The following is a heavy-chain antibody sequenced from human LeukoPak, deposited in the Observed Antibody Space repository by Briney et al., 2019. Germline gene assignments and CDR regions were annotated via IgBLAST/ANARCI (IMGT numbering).Heavy chain of an antibody. CDR2: ISVSGGST. V-gene: IGHV3-23*01. Sequence: GGSLSLSCAASGFTFSSYLMSWVRQAPGKGLEWVSSISVSGGSTYSAESVKGRFTISRDNSQNTLYLQMNSLRAEDTAVYYCAKGGGYNKFDYWSQGTLVTVSS. D-gene: IGHD5-24*01. CDR3: AKGGGYNKFDY. CDR1: GFTFSSYL. J-gene: IGHJ4*02.